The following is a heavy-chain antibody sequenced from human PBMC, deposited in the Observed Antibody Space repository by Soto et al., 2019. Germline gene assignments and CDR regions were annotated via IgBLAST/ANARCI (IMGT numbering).Heavy chain of an antibody. CDR2: ISYDGSNK. D-gene: IGHD3-22*01. CDR1: GFTFSSYG. J-gene: IGHJ3*02. CDR3: AKELPYYYDSSGYYYQYAFDI. Sequence: GGSLRLSCAASGFTFSSYGMHWVRQAPGKGLEWVAVISYDGSNKYYADSVKGRFTISRDNSKNTPYLQMNSLRAEDTAVYYCAKELPYYYDSSGYYYQYAFDIWGQGTMVTV. V-gene: IGHV3-30*18.